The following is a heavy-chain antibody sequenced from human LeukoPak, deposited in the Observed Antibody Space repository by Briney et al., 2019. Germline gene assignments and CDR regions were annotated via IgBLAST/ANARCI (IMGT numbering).Heavy chain of an antibody. Sequence: SETLSLTCTVSGDSISTYYWSWIHQHPGKGLEWIGYIYYSGSTYYNPSLKSRVTISVDTSKNQFSLKLSSVTAADTAVYYCARDRDYGDYNWFDPWGQGTLVTVSS. CDR2: IYYSGST. J-gene: IGHJ5*02. CDR1: GDSISTYY. CDR3: ARDRDYGDYNWFDP. D-gene: IGHD4-17*01. V-gene: IGHV4-59*06.